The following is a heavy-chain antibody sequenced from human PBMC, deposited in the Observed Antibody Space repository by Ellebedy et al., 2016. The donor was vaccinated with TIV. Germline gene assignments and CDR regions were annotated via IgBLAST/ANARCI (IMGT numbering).Heavy chain of an antibody. CDR1: GGSFSGYY. J-gene: IGHJ6*02. CDR3: ARVTQWLVPTEYYYYGMDV. D-gene: IGHD6-19*01. V-gene: IGHV4-34*01. Sequence: SETLSLTXAVYGGSFSGYYWSWIRQPPGKGLEWIGEINHSGSTNYNPSLKSRVTISVDTSKNQFSLKLSSVTAADTAVYYCARVTQWLVPTEYYYYGMDVWGQGTTVTVSS. CDR2: INHSGST.